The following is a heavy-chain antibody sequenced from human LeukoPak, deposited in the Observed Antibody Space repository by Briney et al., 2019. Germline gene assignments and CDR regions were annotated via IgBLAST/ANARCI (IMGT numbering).Heavy chain of an antibody. Sequence: GGSLRLSCAASGFTFSTYAMNWVRQAPGKGLEWVSGISGSGASAYYADSVKGRFTISRDNSKNTLYLQMNSLRAEDTAVYYCARGLYPDYYVSSGSSPPEHWGQGTLVTVSS. J-gene: IGHJ1*01. CDR3: ARGLYPDYYVSSGSSPPEH. V-gene: IGHV3-23*01. D-gene: IGHD3-22*01. CDR2: ISGSGASA. CDR1: GFTFSTYA.